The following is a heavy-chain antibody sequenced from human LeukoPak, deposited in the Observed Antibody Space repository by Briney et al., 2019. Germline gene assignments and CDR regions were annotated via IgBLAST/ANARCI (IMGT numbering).Heavy chain of an antibody. CDR1: GYTFTGHY. CDR3: ARDFDYYDSNGNQYYFDN. CDR2: INPNSGDT. J-gene: IGHJ4*02. V-gene: IGHV1-2*02. Sequence: GASVKVSCKASGYTFTGHYMHWVRQAPGQGPEWMGWINPNSGDTNYAQKFQGRLTLTRDTSTSTVFMELNSLTSEDTAVYYCARDFDYYDSNGNQYYFDNWGQGTLVTVPS. D-gene: IGHD3-22*01.